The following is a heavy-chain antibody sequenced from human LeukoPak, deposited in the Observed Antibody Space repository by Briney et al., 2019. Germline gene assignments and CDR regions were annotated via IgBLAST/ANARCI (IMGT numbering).Heavy chain of an antibody. CDR3: ASLLPTVPPDRPGDAFDI. CDR2: INPNSGGT. D-gene: IGHD4-17*01. CDR1: GYTFTGYY. J-gene: IGHJ3*02. V-gene: IGHV1-2*02. Sequence: GASVKVSCKASGYTFTGYYMHWVRQAPGQGLEWMGWINPNSGGTNYAQKFQGRVTMTRDMSTSTVYMELSSLRSEDTAVYYCASLLPTVPPDRPGDAFDIWGQGTMVTVSS.